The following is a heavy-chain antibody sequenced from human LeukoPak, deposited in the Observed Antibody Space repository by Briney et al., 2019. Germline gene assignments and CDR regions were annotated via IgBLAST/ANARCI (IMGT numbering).Heavy chain of an antibody. Sequence: GRSLRLSCAASGFTFSSYGMHWVRQAPGKGLEWVAVISYDGGDTYYADSVKGRFTISRDNSKSTLYLQMNSLRAEDTAVYYCAKDLSYYHDNSGYSYLDYWGQGTLVTVSS. J-gene: IGHJ4*02. D-gene: IGHD3-22*01. CDR3: AKDLSYYHDNSGYSYLDY. V-gene: IGHV3-30*18. CDR1: GFTFSSYG. CDR2: ISYDGGDT.